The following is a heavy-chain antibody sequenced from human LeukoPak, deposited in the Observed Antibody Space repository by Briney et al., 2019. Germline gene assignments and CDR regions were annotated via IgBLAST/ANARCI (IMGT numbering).Heavy chain of an antibody. V-gene: IGHV3-23*01. CDR2: ISGSGDST. CDR1: GFSFGSYP. Sequence: QPGGSLRLSCVVSGFSFGSYPMSWVRQAPGKGLEWVSAISGSGDSTYYGDSVKGRFTISRDNSKNTLYLQMNSLRAEDTAVYYCAKTRPLDSSSWSHGDYWGQGTMVTVSS. J-gene: IGHJ4*02. D-gene: IGHD6-13*01. CDR3: AKTRPLDSSSWSHGDY.